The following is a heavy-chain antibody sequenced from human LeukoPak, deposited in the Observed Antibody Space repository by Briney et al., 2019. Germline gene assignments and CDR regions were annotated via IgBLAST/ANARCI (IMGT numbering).Heavy chain of an antibody. J-gene: IGHJ4*02. Sequence: ASVKVSCKASGYTFITYAFSWVRQAPGQGLEWMGWISAYYGNKTYAQKFQGGVPMTADASTATAYMELRSLRSEDTAVYYCAREDYYDSGSNDYWGQGTLVTVSS. D-gene: IGHD3-22*01. CDR3: AREDYYDSGSNDY. CDR2: ISAYYGNK. V-gene: IGHV1-18*01. CDR1: GYTFITYA.